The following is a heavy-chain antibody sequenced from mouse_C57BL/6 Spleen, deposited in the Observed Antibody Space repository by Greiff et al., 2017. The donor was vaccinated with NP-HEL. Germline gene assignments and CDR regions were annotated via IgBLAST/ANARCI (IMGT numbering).Heavy chain of an antibody. J-gene: IGHJ2*01. Sequence: VQLQQSGAELVKPGASVKLSCKASGYTFTSYWMHWVKQRPGQGLEWIGMIHPNSGSTNYNEKFKSKATLTVDKSSSTAYMQLSSLTSEDSAVYYCAREGLRRLDYWGQGTTLTVSS. CDR2: IHPNSGST. CDR3: AREGLRRLDY. D-gene: IGHD2-4*01. CDR1: GYTFTSYW. V-gene: IGHV1-64*01.